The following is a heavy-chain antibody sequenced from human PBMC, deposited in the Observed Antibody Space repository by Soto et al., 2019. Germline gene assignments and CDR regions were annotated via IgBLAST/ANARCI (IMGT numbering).Heavy chain of an antibody. CDR2: ISGSGGST. CDR3: EKGPHYYDSSGTIGAN. Sequence: GGSLRLSCSASGFTFSSYAMSWVRQAPGKGLEWVSAISGSGGSTYYADSVKGRFTISRDNSKNTLYLQMNSLRAEDTAVYYCEKGPHYYDSSGTIGANWGQGILVSGSS. D-gene: IGHD3-22*01. J-gene: IGHJ4*02. CDR1: GFTFSSYA. V-gene: IGHV3-23*01.